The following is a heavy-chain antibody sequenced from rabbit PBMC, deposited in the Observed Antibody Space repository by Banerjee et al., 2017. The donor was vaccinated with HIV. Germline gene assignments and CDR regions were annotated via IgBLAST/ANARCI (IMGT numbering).Heavy chain of an antibody. D-gene: IGHD7-1*01. CDR1: GFDFSSYY. V-gene: IGHV1S7*01. J-gene: IGHJ4*01. Sequence: QLKETGGGLVQPGGSLTLSCKASGFDFSSYYMNWVRQAPGKGLEWIGRIYAGKGSSDYANWVNGRFTISSDSAQNTVDLQMNSLTAADTATYFCARGGYSGISHLNLWGPGTLVTVS. CDR3: ARGGYSGISHLNL. CDR2: IYAGKGSS.